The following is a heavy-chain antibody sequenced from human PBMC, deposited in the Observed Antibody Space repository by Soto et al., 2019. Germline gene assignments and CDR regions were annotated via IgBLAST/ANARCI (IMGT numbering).Heavy chain of an antibody. CDR2: SSATGAGT. J-gene: IGHJ4*02. CDR1: GFTFSSYG. CDR3: AKDRRAGGNYGFYSDF. Sequence: EVQLLDSGGGLVQPGGSLRLSCAASGFTFSSYGMTWVRQAPGKGLEWVSFSSATGAGTYYADSVKGRFTISRDNSKNTLYLQMTSLRADDTAVYYCAKDRRAGGNYGFYSDFWGQGALVSVSS. D-gene: IGHD1-7*01. V-gene: IGHV3-23*01.